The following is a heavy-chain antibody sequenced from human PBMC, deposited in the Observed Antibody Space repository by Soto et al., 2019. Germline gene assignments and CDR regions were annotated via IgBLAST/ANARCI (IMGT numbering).Heavy chain of an antibody. CDR2: IYYSGST. Sequence: SETLSLTCTVSGGSISSYYWSWIRQPPGKGLEWIGYIYYSGSTNYNPSLKSRVTISVDTSKNQFSLKLSSVIAADTAVYYCARNYGHAFDIWGQGTMVTV. J-gene: IGHJ3*02. D-gene: IGHD1-7*01. V-gene: IGHV4-59*01. CDR1: GGSISSYY. CDR3: ARNYGHAFDI.